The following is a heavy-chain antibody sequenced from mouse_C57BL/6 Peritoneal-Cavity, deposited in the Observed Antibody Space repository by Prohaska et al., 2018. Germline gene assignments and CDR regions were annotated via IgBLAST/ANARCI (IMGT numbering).Heavy chain of an antibody. Sequence: HGPNLDCISYIYPYNGISTYNQNFNCNTTFNVDKTSSTAYMELRSLTSEDSAVYYFAREDYYGMDYWGQGTTLTVSS. V-gene: IGHV1-31*01. CDR3: AREDYYGMDY. CDR2: IYPYNGIS. J-gene: IGHJ4*01.